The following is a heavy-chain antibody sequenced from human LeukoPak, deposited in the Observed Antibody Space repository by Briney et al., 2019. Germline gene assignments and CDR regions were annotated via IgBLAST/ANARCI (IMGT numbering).Heavy chain of an antibody. J-gene: IGHJ4*02. CDR3: ARSSSSWYREDY. CDR2: INHSGST. CDR1: GGSFSGYY. V-gene: IGHV4-34*01. D-gene: IGHD6-13*01. Sequence: SETLSLTCAVYGGSFSGYYWSWIRQPPGKGLEWIGEINHSGSTNYNPPLKSRVTISVDTSKNQFSLKLSSVTAADTAVYYCARSSSSWYREDYWGQGTLVTVSS.